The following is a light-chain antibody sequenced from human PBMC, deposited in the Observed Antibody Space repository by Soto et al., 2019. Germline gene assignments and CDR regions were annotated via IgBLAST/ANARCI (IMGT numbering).Light chain of an antibody. CDR1: QTLASNF. V-gene: IGKV3-20*01. CDR3: HQSGSSPLT. CDR2: STS. J-gene: IGKJ3*01. Sequence: DIVLTQFPGTLSLSPGETATLSCRASQTLASNFLVWYQQKSGQAPRLLISSTSRRATGIPDRFSGSGSGTDFTLTISRLDPEDFAVYYCHQSGSSPLTFGPGTKVDVK.